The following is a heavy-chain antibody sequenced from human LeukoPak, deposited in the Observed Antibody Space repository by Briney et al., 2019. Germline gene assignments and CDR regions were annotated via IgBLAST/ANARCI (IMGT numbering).Heavy chain of an antibody. V-gene: IGHV1-2*02. CDR1: GYTFTGYY. J-gene: IGHJ4*02. D-gene: IGHD5/OR15-5a*01. CDR2: INPNSGGT. Sequence: ASVKVSCKASGYTFTGYYMHWVRQAPGQGLEWMGSINPNSGGTNYAQKFQGRVTMTRDTSIRAIYMDLNRLRSDDTAVYYCARGEGVYESGNFDYWGQGTLVTVPS. CDR3: ARGEGVYESGNFDY.